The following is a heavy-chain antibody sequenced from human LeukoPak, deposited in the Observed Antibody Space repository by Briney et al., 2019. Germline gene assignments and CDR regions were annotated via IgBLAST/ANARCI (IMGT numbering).Heavy chain of an antibody. CDR3: ARDITMIVVGNAFDI. CDR2: IYYSGST. V-gene: IGHV4-39*07. J-gene: IGHJ3*02. CDR1: GGSISSSSYY. D-gene: IGHD3-22*01. Sequence: SETLSLTCTVSGGSISSSSYYWGWIRQPPGKRLEWIGSIYYSGSTYYNPSLKSRVTISVDTSKNQFSLKLSSVTAADTAVYYCARDITMIVVGNAFDIWGQGTMVTVSS.